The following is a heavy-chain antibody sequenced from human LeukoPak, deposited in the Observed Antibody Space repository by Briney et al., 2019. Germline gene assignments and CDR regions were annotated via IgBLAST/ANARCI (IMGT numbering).Heavy chain of an antibody. Sequence: SVKVSCKASGGTFSSYAISWVRQAPGQGLEWMGRIIPNLGIANYAQKFQGRVTITADKSTSTAYMELSSLGSEDTAVYYCARLIDIVVVPAANGSHWGQGTLVTVSS. V-gene: IGHV1-69*04. CDR1: GGTFSSYA. CDR2: IIPNLGIA. J-gene: IGHJ4*02. CDR3: ARLIDIVVVPAANGSH. D-gene: IGHD2-2*01.